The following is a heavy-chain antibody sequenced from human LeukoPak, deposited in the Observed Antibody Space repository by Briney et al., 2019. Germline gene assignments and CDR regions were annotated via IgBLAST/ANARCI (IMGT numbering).Heavy chain of an antibody. CDR2: VYHSGSA. D-gene: IGHD5-24*01. V-gene: IGHV4/OR15-8*01. CDR1: GASIDSHSW. Sequence: SETLSLTCAVSGASIDSHSWWSWVRQPPGKGLEWIGEVYHSGSANYKPSLKSRVTISVDTSRNHFSLKLTSVTAADTAIYYCAKDYRDAYNTRYGRLDFWGQGTLVTVSS. CDR3: AKDYRDAYNTRYGRLDF. J-gene: IGHJ4*02.